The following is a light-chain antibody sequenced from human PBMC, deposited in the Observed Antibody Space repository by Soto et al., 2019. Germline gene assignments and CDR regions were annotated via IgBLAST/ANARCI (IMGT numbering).Light chain of an antibody. V-gene: IGKV3-15*01. J-gene: IGKJ1*01. CDR3: QQYNNWPPWT. CDR2: GAS. CDR1: QSVSNN. Sequence: EIVMTQSPATLSVSPGERVTLSCRASQSVSNNFAWYQQKPGQTPRLLIYGASTRATGIPARFSGSGSGTEFTLTISSLQSEDFAVYFCQQYNNWPPWTFGQGTKVEIK.